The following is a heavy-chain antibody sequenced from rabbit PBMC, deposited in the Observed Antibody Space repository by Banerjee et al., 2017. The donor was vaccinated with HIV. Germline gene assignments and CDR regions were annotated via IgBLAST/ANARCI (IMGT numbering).Heavy chain of an antibody. CDR3: ARGGLYAGDGYAL. V-gene: IGHV1S40*01. Sequence: QSLEESGGDLVQPEGSLTLTCKASGIDFSSTYYMCWVRQAPGKGLEWIGCFDKSSGSTGYASWAKSRFNIDNPSATTVTLQMTHRTATETETYFCARGGLYAGDGYALWGPGTLVTVS. CDR2: FDKSSGST. CDR1: GIDFSSTYY. D-gene: IGHD4-2*01. J-gene: IGHJ4*01.